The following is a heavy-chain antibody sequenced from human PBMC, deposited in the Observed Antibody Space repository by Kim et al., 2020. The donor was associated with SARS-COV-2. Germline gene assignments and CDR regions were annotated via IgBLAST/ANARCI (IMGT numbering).Heavy chain of an antibody. V-gene: IGHV1-8*01. CDR3: ARGWGDSYYYGSASGWFDP. Sequence: ASVKVSCKASGYTFTSYDINWVRQATGQGLEWMGWMNPNSGNTGYAQKFQGRVTMTRNTSISTAYMELSSLRSEDTAVYYCARGWGDSYYYGSASGWFDPWGQGTLVTVSS. J-gene: IGHJ5*02. CDR1: GYTFTSYD. D-gene: IGHD3-10*01. CDR2: MNPNSGNT.